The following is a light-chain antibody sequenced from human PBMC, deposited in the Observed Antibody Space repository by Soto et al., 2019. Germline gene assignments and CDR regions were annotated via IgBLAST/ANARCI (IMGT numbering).Light chain of an antibody. CDR2: AAS. J-gene: IGKJ2*01. Sequence: DIQMTQSPSSLSASVGDRVTITCRASQSISSYLNWYQQKTGKDPKLLIYAASSLQSGVPSRFSGSGSGTDFSLTISSLQPEDFATYHCQQSYSTPYTVGQGTKLEIK. V-gene: IGKV1-39*01. CDR3: QQSYSTPYT. CDR1: QSISSY.